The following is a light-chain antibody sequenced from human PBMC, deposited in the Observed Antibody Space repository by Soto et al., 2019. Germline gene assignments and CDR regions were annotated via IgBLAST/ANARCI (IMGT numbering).Light chain of an antibody. CDR1: SSDVGAYNY. V-gene: IGLV2-14*01. J-gene: IGLJ1*01. CDR2: EVS. CDR3: FSFTTDWTHV. Sequence: QSALTQPASVSGSRGQSMTISCTGTSSDVGAYNYVSWFQQHPGKAPTLIISEVSNRPSGVSNRVSGSKSGNAASLTISGLQAEDEADYFCFSFTTDWTHVFGTGTKVTVL.